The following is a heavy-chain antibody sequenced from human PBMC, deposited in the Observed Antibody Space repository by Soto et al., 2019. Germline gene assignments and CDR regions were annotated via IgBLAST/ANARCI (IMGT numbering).Heavy chain of an antibody. CDR2: INAGNGNT. CDR3: AIAIPYYYDSSGYPNWFDP. V-gene: IGHV1-3*01. J-gene: IGHJ5*02. Sequence: QVQLVQSGAEVKKPGASVKVSCKASGYTFTSYAMHWVRQAPGQRLEWMGWINAGNGNTKYSQKFQGRVTITRDTSASTAYMELSSLRSEDTAVYYCAIAIPYYYDSSGYPNWFDPWGQGTLVTVSS. D-gene: IGHD3-22*01. CDR1: GYTFTSYA.